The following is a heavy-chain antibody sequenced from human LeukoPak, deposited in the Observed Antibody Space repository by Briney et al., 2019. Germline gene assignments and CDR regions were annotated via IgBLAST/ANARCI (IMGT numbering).Heavy chain of an antibody. Sequence: SETLSLTRTVSGGSISSYYWSWIRQPPGKGLEWIGYIYYSGSTNYNPSLKSRVTISVDTSKNQFSLKLSSVTAADTAVYYCAGRNYGGQFDYWGQGTLVTVSS. J-gene: IGHJ4*02. CDR2: IYYSGST. V-gene: IGHV4-59*01. CDR1: GGSISSYY. CDR3: AGRNYGGQFDY. D-gene: IGHD1-7*01.